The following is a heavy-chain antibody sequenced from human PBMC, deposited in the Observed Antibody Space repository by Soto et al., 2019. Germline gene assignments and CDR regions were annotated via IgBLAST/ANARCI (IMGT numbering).Heavy chain of an antibody. J-gene: IGHJ4*02. Sequence: EVQLVESGGGLVQPGGSLRLSCAASGFTFSDYWMRWVRQAPGKGLECVANIKTDGSEKYYVDPVKGRVTISRDNANNSLYLQMNSRRAEDTAVYYCASSMGRGGNDYWGQGTLVAVSS. CDR2: IKTDGSEK. D-gene: IGHD3-10*01. CDR3: ASSMGRGGNDY. CDR1: GFTFSDYW. V-gene: IGHV3-7*05.